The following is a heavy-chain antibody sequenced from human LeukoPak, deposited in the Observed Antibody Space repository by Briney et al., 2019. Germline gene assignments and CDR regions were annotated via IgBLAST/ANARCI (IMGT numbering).Heavy chain of an antibody. CDR2: ISGSGGST. CDR3: AKFGGSTVTILSLDY. CDR1: GFTLSSYA. J-gene: IGHJ4*02. D-gene: IGHD4-17*01. V-gene: IGHV3-23*01. Sequence: PGGSLRLSCAASGFTLSSYAMSWVRQAPGKGLEWVSAISGSGGSTYYADSVKGRFTISRDNSKNTLYLQMNSLRAEDTAVYYCAKFGGSTVTILSLDYWGQGTLVTVSS.